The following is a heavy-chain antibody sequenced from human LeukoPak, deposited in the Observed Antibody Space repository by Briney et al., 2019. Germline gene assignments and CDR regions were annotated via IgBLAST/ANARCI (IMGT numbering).Heavy chain of an antibody. Sequence: GESLKISCKVSGYRFTNYWIGWVRQMPGKGLEWMGIIYPGDSDTRYSPSFQGQVTISADKSISTAYLQWSSLKASDTAMYYCARRGNSYGFDYWGQGTLITVSS. J-gene: IGHJ4*02. D-gene: IGHD5-18*01. CDR2: IYPGDSDT. CDR3: ARRGNSYGFDY. CDR1: GYRFTNYW. V-gene: IGHV5-51*01.